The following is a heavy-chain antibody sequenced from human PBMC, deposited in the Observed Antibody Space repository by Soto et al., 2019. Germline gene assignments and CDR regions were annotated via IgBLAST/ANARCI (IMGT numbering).Heavy chain of an antibody. D-gene: IGHD3-3*01. CDR2: IVVGSGNT. Sequence: SVKVSCKASGFTFTSSAVQWVRQARGQRLEWIGWIVVGSGNTNYAQKFQERVTITRDMSTSTAYMELSSLRSEDTAVYYCAADRRFLEWLFPLGMDVWGPGTTVTVS. CDR3: AADRRFLEWLFPLGMDV. V-gene: IGHV1-58*01. CDR1: GFTFTSSA. J-gene: IGHJ6*02.